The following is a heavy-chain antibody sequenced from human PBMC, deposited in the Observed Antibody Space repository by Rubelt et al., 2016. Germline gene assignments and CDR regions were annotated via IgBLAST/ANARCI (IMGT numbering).Heavy chain of an antibody. CDR3: ARGEKSSGWPFDP. Sequence: SYAQKFQGRVTMTRDTSTSTVYMELSSLRSEDTAVYYCARGEKSSGWPFDPWGQGTLVTVSS. V-gene: IGHV1-46*03. D-gene: IGHD6-19*01. J-gene: IGHJ5*02.